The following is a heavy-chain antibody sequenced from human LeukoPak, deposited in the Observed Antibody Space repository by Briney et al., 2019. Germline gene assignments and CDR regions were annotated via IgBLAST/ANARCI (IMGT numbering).Heavy chain of an antibody. Sequence: GGSLRLSCAASGFTFSSYSMNWVRQAPGKGLEWISYISSSSSTIYYADSVKGRFTISRDNAKNSLYLQMNSLRAEDTAVYYCARDLYYDTASYYYYMDVWGKGTTVTVSS. D-gene: IGHD3-16*01. CDR2: ISSSSSTI. V-gene: IGHV3-48*04. CDR3: ARDLYYDTASYYYYMDV. J-gene: IGHJ6*03. CDR1: GFTFSSYS.